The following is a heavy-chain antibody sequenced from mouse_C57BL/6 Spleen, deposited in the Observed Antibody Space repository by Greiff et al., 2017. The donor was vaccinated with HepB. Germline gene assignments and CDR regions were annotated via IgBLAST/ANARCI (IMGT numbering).Heavy chain of an antibody. CDR1: GFTFSDYY. Sequence: EVMLVESEGGLVQPGSSMKLSCTASGFTFSDYYMAWVRQVPEKGLEWVANINYDGSSTYYLDSLKSRFIISRDNAKNILYLQMSSLKSEDTATYYCARAGIYYDYDVDYFDYWGQGTTLTVSS. V-gene: IGHV5-16*01. CDR3: ARAGIYYDYDVDYFDY. CDR2: INYDGSST. J-gene: IGHJ2*01. D-gene: IGHD2-4*01.